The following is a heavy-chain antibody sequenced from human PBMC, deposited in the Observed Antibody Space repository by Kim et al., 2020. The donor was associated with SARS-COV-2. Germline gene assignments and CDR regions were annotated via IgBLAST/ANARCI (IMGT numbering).Heavy chain of an antibody. CDR3: ARGGAVAGRRGYYYGMDV. CDR2: ISAYNGNT. J-gene: IGHJ6*02. Sequence: ASVKVSCKASGYTFTSYGISWVRQAPGQGLEWMGWISAYNGNTNYAQKLQGRVTMTTDTSTSTAYMELRSLRSDDTAVYYCARGGAVAGRRGYYYGMDVWGQGTTVTVSS. D-gene: IGHD6-19*01. V-gene: IGHV1-18*01. CDR1: GYTFTSYG.